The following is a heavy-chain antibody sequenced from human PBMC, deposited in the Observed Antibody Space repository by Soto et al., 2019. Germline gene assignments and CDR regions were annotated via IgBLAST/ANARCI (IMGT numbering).Heavy chain of an antibody. V-gene: IGHV1-2*04. Sequence: QVQLVQSGAEVKKPGASVKVYCKASGYTFTGYYMHWVRQAPGQGLEWMGWINPNSGGTNYAQKFQGWVTMTRDTSMRTAYMELSRLRSDDTAVYYCAREASGYSYGYEVDYWGQGTLVTVSS. D-gene: IGHD5-18*01. CDR1: GYTFTGYY. CDR3: AREASGYSYGYEVDY. CDR2: INPNSGGT. J-gene: IGHJ4*02.